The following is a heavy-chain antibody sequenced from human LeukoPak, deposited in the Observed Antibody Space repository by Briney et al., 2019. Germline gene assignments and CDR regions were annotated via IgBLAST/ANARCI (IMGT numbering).Heavy chain of an antibody. CDR2: IHYNGGNI. V-gene: IGHV3-23*01. Sequence: PGGSLRLSRAASGFTLSNYAMSWVRQAPGKGLEWVSSIHYNGGNIYYADCVKGRFTISRDNSKNTLYLQMNTLRVEDTAVYYCAKVIREVDMSHDYWGQGALVTVSS. CDR1: GFTLSNYA. J-gene: IGHJ4*02. CDR3: AKVIREVDMSHDY. D-gene: IGHD5-12*01.